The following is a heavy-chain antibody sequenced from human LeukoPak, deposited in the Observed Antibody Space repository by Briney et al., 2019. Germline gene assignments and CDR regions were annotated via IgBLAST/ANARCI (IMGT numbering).Heavy chain of an antibody. D-gene: IGHD6-13*01. J-gene: IGHJ4*02. CDR2: IYSGGST. Sequence: GGSLRLSCAASGFTVSSNYMSWVRQAPGKGLEWVSVIYSGGSTYYADSVKGRFTISRDNSKNTVHLQMNSLRADDTAVYYCARTYSSSWYHFDYWGQGTLVTVSS. CDR1: GFTVSSNY. CDR3: ARTYSSSWYHFDY. V-gene: IGHV3-66*01.